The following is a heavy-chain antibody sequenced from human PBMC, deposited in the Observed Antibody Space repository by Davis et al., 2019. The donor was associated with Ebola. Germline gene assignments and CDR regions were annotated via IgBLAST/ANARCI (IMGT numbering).Heavy chain of an antibody. CDR1: GGSFSGYY. V-gene: IGHV4-34*01. D-gene: IGHD3-22*01. CDR3: AREGRSGYSNWFDP. CDR2: INHSGRT. Sequence: MPSETLSLTCAVYGGSFSGYYWSWIRQPPGKGLEWIGEINHSGRTNYNPSLKSRVTISVDTPKNQFSLKMSSVTAADTAVYYCAREGRSGYSNWFDPWGQGTLVTVSS. J-gene: IGHJ5*02.